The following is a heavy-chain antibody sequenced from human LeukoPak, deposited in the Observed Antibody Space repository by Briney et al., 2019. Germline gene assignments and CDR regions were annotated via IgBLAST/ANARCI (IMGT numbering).Heavy chain of an antibody. Sequence: PGGSLRLSCAASGFTFDDYAMHWVRQAPGKGLEWVSGISWNSGSIGYADSVKGRFTISRDNAKNSLYLQMNSLRAEDTALYYCARGGYSSGWYYYWGQGTLVTVSS. CDR1: GFTFDDYA. CDR2: ISWNSGSI. CDR3: ARGGYSSGWYYY. J-gene: IGHJ4*02. V-gene: IGHV3-9*01. D-gene: IGHD6-19*01.